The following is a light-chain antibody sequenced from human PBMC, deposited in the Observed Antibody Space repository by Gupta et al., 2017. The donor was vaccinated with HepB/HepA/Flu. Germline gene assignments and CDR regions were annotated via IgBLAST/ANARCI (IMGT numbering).Light chain of an antibody. Sequence: EIVLTQSPATLSLSPGERATLSCRASQSVSSYVAWYQQKPGQAPRLLIYDASNRATGIPARFSGSGSGTDFTLTISSLEPEDSAVYHCQQRSNWPTFGPGTKVDIK. J-gene: IGKJ3*01. CDR1: QSVSSY. V-gene: IGKV3-11*01. CDR2: DAS. CDR3: QQRSNWPT.